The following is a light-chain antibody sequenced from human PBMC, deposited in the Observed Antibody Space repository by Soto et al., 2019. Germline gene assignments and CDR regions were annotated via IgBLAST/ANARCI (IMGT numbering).Light chain of an antibody. J-gene: IGKJ4*01. CDR2: GAS. Sequence: EIVMTQSPATLSVSPGEGATLSCRASQSVSSNLAWYQHKPGQAPRLLIYGASTRATGIPARFSGSGSGTEFTLSISSQQSEDFAVYYCQHYNNRPLTFGGGTKVEIK. V-gene: IGKV3-15*01. CDR3: QHYNNRPLT. CDR1: QSVSSN.